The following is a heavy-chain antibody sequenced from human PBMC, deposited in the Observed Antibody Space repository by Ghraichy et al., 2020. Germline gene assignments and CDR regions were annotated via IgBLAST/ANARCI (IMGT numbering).Heavy chain of an antibody. CDR2: IYYSGST. V-gene: IGHV4-61*01. Sequence: TLSLTCTVSGGSVSSGSYYWSWIRQPPGKGLEWIGYIYYSGSTNYNPSLKSRVTISVDTSKNQFSLKLSSVTAADTAVYYCARDSSSWDRPGDAFDIWGQGTMVTVSS. CDR1: GGSVSSGSYY. J-gene: IGHJ3*02. D-gene: IGHD6-13*01. CDR3: ARDSSSWDRPGDAFDI.